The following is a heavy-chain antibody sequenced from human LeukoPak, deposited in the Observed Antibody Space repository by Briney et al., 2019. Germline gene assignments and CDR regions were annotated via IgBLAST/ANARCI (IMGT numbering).Heavy chain of an antibody. J-gene: IGHJ5*02. CDR1: GFKFDDYG. CDR3: ARDDGGLPS. Sequence: GGSLRLSCAASGFKFDDYGMSWVRRAPGKGLEWVPGLNWNGGSTGYADSVKGRFTISRDNAKSSLYLQMNSVRAEDTALYYCARDDGGLPSWGQGTLVTVSS. CDR2: LNWNGGST. V-gene: IGHV3-20*04. D-gene: IGHD4-23*01.